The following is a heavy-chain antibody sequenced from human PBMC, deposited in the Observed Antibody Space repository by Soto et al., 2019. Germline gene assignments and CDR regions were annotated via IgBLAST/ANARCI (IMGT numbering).Heavy chain of an antibody. J-gene: IGHJ4*02. CDR2: ISSSSSYI. Sequence: EVQLLESGGGLVQPGGSLRLSCAASGFTFSSYAMSWVRQAPGKGLEWVSAISSSSSYIYYADSVKGRFTISRDNAKNSLYLQMNSLRAEDTAVYYCARSTRYFDWLLSHFDYWGQGTLVTVSS. CDR1: GFTFSSYA. CDR3: ARSTRYFDWLLSHFDY. D-gene: IGHD3-9*01. V-gene: IGHV3-21*01.